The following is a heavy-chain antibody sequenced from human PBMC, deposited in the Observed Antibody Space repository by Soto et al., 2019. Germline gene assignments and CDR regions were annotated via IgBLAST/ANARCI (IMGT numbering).Heavy chain of an antibody. CDR1: GYTLTELS. J-gene: IGHJ4*02. CDR2: FDPEDGET. Sequence: EASVKVSCKVSGYTLTELSMHWVRQAPGKGLEWMGGFDPEDGETIYAQKFQGRVTMTEDTSTDTAYMELSSLRSEDTAVYYCATALDYYDSSGYLDYWGQGTLVTVSS. D-gene: IGHD3-22*01. CDR3: ATALDYYDSSGYLDY. V-gene: IGHV1-24*01.